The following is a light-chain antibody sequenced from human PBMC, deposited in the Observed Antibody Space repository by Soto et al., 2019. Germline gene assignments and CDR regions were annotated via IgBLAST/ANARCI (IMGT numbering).Light chain of an antibody. CDR2: EGS. Sequence: QSALTQPASVSGSPGQSITISCTGTSSDVGSYNLVSWYQQHPGKAPKLMIYEGSKPPSGVSNRFSGSKSGNTASLTISGLQAEDEADYYCSSYAGSSTSHVVFGGGTKLTVL. CDR1: SSDVGSYNL. CDR3: SSYAGSSTSHVV. V-gene: IGLV2-23*01. J-gene: IGLJ2*01.